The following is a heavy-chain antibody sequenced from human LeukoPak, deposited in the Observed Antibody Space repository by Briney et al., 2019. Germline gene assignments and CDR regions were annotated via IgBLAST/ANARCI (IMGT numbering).Heavy chain of an antibody. CDR2: ISYDGRNK. J-gene: IGHJ4*02. CDR1: GFTFSTYA. D-gene: IGHD2-21*01. CDR3: ARGLIREGYYFDY. Sequence: GRSLRLSCAASGFTFSTYAMHWARQAPGKGLEWVAVISYDGRNKYCADSVKGRFAITRDNSNNTLYLQMNSLRAEDPAVYYCARGLIREGYYFDYWGQGTLVTVSS. V-gene: IGHV3-30*09.